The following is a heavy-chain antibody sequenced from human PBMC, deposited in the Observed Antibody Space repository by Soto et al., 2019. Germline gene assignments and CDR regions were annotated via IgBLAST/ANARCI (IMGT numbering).Heavy chain of an antibody. CDR2: INSDGSST. V-gene: IGHV3-74*01. J-gene: IGHJ4*02. CDR1: GFTFSSYW. D-gene: IGHD5-18*01. Sequence: PGGSLRLSCAASGFTFSSYWMHWVRQAPGKGLVWVSRINSDGSSTSYADSVKGRFTISRDNAKNTLYLQMNSLRAEDTAVYYCARGEGYYYFDYWGQGTLVTVSS. CDR3: ARGEGYYYFDY.